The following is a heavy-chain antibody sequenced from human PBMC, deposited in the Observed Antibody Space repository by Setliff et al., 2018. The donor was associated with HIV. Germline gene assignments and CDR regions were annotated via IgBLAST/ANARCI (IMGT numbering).Heavy chain of an antibody. CDR2: IYTSGST. CDR3: ARDQFQGAAAGTVPPDY. D-gene: IGHD6-13*01. Sequence: SETLSLTCTVSGGSISNYYWSWIRQPPGKGLEWIGYIYTSGSTNYNPSLKSRVTISVDTSKNQFSLKVRSVTAVDTAVYYCARDQFQGAAAGTVPPDYWGQGTLVTVSS. CDR1: GGSISNYY. V-gene: IGHV4-4*09. J-gene: IGHJ4*02.